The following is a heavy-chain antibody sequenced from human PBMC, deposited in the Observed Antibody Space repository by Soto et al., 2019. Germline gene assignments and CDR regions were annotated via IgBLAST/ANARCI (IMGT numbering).Heavy chain of an antibody. CDR1: RGTFTNYA. CDR2: IMPFFGSG. J-gene: IGHJ4*02. V-gene: IGHV1-69*13. CDR3: ARDRAGYYSHFVY. D-gene: IGHD3-22*01. Sequence: SVKVSCKALRGTFTNYAFSWVRQAPGQGLEWMGGIMPFFGSGNYAQKFQGRINITADESTSSVYLELTSLRSEDTAVYYCARDRAGYYSHFVYWGQGTLVTV.